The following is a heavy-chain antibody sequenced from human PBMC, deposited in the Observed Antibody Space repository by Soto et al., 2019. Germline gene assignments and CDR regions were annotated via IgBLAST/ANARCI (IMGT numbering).Heavy chain of an antibody. CDR2: IIPIFGAS. CDR3: ARDPRSCWAHDAFDV. D-gene: IGHD3-22*01. V-gene: IGHV1-69*01. J-gene: IGHJ3*01. Sequence: QVHLVQSGAEMKKPGSSVRVSCEASGGTFSTSGFVWVRQAPGQGREWMGGIIPIFGASNYAPKFQGRITISADESTSTSYLEMSGLKSEDTATYYCARDPRSCWAHDAFDVWGPGTVIIVSS. CDR1: GGTFSTSG.